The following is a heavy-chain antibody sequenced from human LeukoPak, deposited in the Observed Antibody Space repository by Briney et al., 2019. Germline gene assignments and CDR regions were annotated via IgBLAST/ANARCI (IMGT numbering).Heavy chain of an antibody. J-gene: IGHJ5*02. CDR2: INPNSGGT. CDR1: GYTFTGYY. D-gene: IGHD6-13*01. CDR3: ARVEYSSSWYLGSWFDP. V-gene: IGHV1-2*03. Sequence: GASVKVSCKASGYTFTGYYMHWVQQAPGQGLEWMGWINPNSGGTNYAQKFQGRVTMTRDTSISTAYMELSRLRSDDTAVYYCARVEYSSSWYLGSWFDPWGQGTLVTVSS.